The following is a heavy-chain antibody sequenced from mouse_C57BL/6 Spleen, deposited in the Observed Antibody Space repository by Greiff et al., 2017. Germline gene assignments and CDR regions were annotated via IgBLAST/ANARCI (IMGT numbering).Heavy chain of an antibody. D-gene: IGHD2-1*01. J-gene: IGHJ3*01. V-gene: IGHV1-64*01. Sequence: QVQLQQPGAELVKPGASVKLSCKASGYTFTSYWLHWVKQRPGQGLEWIGMIHPNSGSTNYNEKFKSKATLTVDKSSSTAYMQLSSLTSEDSAVYYWARSTMAHDGAYWGQGTLVTVSA. CDR1: GYTFTSYW. CDR2: IHPNSGST. CDR3: ARSTMAHDGAY.